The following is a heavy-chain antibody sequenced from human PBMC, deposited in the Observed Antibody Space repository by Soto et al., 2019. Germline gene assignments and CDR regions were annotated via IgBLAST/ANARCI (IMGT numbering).Heavy chain of an antibody. D-gene: IGHD3-16*01. J-gene: IGHJ4*02. CDR1: GFDFRHHH. Sequence: EVQLVESGGGLVQPGGSLRLSCAVSGFDFRHHHMDWVRQAPGKGLEWVGRSRYKADNYSPAYAASAKGRFTISRDESKSTLNLQMSSLRTEDSAVFYCVCWLWGIGHWGQGTLVTLSP. CDR2: SRYKADNYSP. CDR3: VCWLWGIGH. V-gene: IGHV3-72*01.